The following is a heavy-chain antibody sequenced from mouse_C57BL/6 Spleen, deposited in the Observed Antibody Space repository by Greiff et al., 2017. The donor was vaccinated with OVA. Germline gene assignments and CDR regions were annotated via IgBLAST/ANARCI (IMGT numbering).Heavy chain of an antibody. CDR1: GYTFTSYW. J-gene: IGHJ1*03. Sequence: QVQLQQPGAELVRPGTSVKLSCKASGYTFTSYWMHWVKQRPGQGLEWIGVIDPSDSYTNYNQKFKGKATLTVDTSSSTAYMQLSSLTSEDSAVYDGARVITSWYFDVWGTGTTVTVSS. D-gene: IGHD2-4*01. V-gene: IGHV1-59*01. CDR2: IDPSDSYT. CDR3: ARVITSWYFDV.